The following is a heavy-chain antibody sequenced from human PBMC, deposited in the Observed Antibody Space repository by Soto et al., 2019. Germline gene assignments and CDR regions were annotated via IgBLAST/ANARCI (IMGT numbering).Heavy chain of an antibody. CDR2: IYYSGST. Sequence: PSETLSLTCTVSGGSVSSSSYYWRWIRQHPGKGLEWIGYIYYSGSTYYNPSLKSRVTISVDTSKNQFSLKLSSVTAADTAVYYCARVGGINWFDPWGQGTLVTVSS. J-gene: IGHJ5*02. D-gene: IGHD1-20*01. V-gene: IGHV4-31*03. CDR3: ARVGGINWFDP. CDR1: GGSVSSSSYY.